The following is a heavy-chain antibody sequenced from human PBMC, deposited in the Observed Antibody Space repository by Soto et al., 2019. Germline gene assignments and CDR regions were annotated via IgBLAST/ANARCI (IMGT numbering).Heavy chain of an antibody. J-gene: IGHJ6*03. CDR2: IYYSGST. D-gene: IGHD3-10*01. Sequence: SETLSLTCTVSGGSISSYYWSWIRQPPGKGLEWIGYIYYSGSTNYNPSLKSRVTISVDTSKNQFSLKLSSVTAADTAVYYCARASKGYYYGSGLSYYYYMDVWGKGTTVTVSS. CDR3: ARASKGYYYGSGLSYYYYMDV. V-gene: IGHV4-59*01. CDR1: GGSISSYY.